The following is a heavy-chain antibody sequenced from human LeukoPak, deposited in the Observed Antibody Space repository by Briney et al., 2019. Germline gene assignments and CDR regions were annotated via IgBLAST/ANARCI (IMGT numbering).Heavy chain of an antibody. CDR1: GYTLTRYY. D-gene: IGHD5-18*01. J-gene: IGHJ4*02. Sequence: ASVKVSCKASGYTLTRYYIHWVRQAPGQGLEWMGIINPSGGSTTYTQKFQGRVTVTGDTSTSTVYMELSSLRSEDTAVYYCARGPYRYFDYWGQGTLVTVSS. V-gene: IGHV1-46*01. CDR3: ARGPYRYFDY. CDR2: INPSGGST.